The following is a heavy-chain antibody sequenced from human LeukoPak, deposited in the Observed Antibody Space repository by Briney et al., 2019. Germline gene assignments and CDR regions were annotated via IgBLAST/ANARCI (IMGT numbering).Heavy chain of an antibody. Sequence: ETSETLSLTCTVSGGSISSSSYYWGWIRQPPGKGLEWIGSIYYSGSTYYNPSLKSRVTISVDTSKNQFSLKLSSVTAADTAVYYCARDISDWGYLNWFDPWGQGTLVTVSS. CDR2: IYYSGST. CDR3: ARDISDWGYLNWFDP. J-gene: IGHJ5*02. CDR1: GGSISSSSYY. V-gene: IGHV4-39*07. D-gene: IGHD7-27*01.